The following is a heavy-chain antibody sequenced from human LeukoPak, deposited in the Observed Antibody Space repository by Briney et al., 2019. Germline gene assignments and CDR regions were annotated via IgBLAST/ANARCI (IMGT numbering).Heavy chain of an antibody. CDR3: GRAFPTLRTSSAGDL. Sequence: GGSLRLSCSASGFSFSDYDMNWVRQAPGKGLAWVSAISGRSSHVYYGESVKGRFTISRDNAKNSLYLQLDSLGVEDTAVYYCGRAFPTLRTSSAGDLWGQGTLVTVSS. J-gene: IGHJ1*01. CDR2: ISGRSSHV. CDR1: GFSFSDYD. V-gene: IGHV3-21*01. D-gene: IGHD3-16*01.